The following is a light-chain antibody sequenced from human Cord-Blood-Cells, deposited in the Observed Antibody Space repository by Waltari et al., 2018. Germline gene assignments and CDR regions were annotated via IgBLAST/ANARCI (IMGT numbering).Light chain of an antibody. CDR1: SSDVGGYNY. V-gene: IGLV2-8*01. J-gene: IGLJ2*01. CDR2: EVS. CDR3: SSYAGSNNFVV. Sequence: QSALTQPPSASGSPGQSVTISCPGTSSDVGGYNYVSWYQQHPGKAPKLMIYEVSKRPSGVPDRFSGSKSGNTASLTASGLQAEDEADYYCSSYAGSNNFVVFGGGTKLTVL.